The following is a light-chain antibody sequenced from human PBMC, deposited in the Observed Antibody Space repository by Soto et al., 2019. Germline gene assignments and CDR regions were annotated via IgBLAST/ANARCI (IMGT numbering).Light chain of an antibody. CDR3: LRYKTFSHT. V-gene: IGKV1-5*01. CDR1: QSMNDW. CDR2: DAS. J-gene: IGKJ1*01. Sequence: DIQMTQSPSTLSASVGDRVTITCRASQSMNDWLAWYQQQPGKAPKVLIYDASSLQRGVPSRFSRSGSGTEFALTRDSLQPDDVATYYSLRYKTFSHTFDQVTKVEI.